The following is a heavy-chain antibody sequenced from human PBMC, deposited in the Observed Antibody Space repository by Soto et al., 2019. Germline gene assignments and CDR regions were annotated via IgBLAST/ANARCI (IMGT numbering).Heavy chain of an antibody. Sequence: QVQLVKSGAEVKKPGSSVKFSCKASGGTFSSYAISWVRQAPGQGLEWMGGIIPIFGTANYAQKFHGRVTITADESTSTAYMELSRLRSEDTAVYYCARKHMVRGVPHYYDGMDVWGQGTKVTASS. D-gene: IGHD3-10*01. J-gene: IGHJ6*02. CDR3: ARKHMVRGVPHYYDGMDV. CDR2: IIPIFGTA. CDR1: GGTFSSYA. V-gene: IGHV1-69*01.